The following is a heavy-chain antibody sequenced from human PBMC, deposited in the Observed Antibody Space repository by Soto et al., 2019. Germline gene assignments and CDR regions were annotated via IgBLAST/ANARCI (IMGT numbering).Heavy chain of an antibody. Sequence: EVQLLESGGHLIQPGESLRLSCAASGFSFSGYTMNWVRQAQGKGLEWISGINGGGGTTYYADSVKCRFTISRDDSKNILYLKMNSPRAEDTAIYYCAKDRHPDGIWTFDYWGRGTLVTVSS. D-gene: IGHD3-9*01. CDR1: GFSFSGYT. CDR3: AKDRHPDGIWTFDY. V-gene: IGHV3-23*01. J-gene: IGHJ4*02. CDR2: INGGGGTT.